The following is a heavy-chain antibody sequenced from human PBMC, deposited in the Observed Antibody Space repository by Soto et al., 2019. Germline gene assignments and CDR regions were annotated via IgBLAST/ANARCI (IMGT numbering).Heavy chain of an antibody. D-gene: IGHD1-1*01. Sequence: SETLSLTCTVSCASISGFYWSSIRKSAGKGLEWIGRIYATGTTDYNPSRKRRVMMSVDTSKKQFSLKLRSVTAADTAVYYCVRDGTKTLRDWFDPWGQGISVTVSS. CDR1: CASISGFY. CDR3: VRDGTKTLRDWFDP. V-gene: IGHV4-4*07. J-gene: IGHJ5*02. CDR2: IYATGTT.